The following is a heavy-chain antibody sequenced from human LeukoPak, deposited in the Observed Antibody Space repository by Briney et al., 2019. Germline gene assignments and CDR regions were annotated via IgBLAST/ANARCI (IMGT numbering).Heavy chain of an antibody. CDR3: AKIEVGRFDP. CDR1: GASISSHY. Sequence: SETLSLTCTVTGASISSHYWCWIRQTPGTGLEWIGDIYDRGSTTYNPSLKSRVSISVDTSRNQFSLNLRSVTAADTAVYYCAKIEVGRFDPWGQGTLVTVSS. D-gene: IGHD1-26*01. J-gene: IGHJ5*02. V-gene: IGHV4-59*11. CDR2: IYDRGST.